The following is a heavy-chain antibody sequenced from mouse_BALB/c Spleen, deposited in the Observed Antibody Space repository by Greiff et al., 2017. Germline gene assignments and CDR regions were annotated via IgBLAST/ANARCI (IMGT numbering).Heavy chain of an antibody. D-gene: IGHD4-1*01. CDR2: IDPANGNT. CDR3: ARGDWDWYFDV. J-gene: IGHJ1*01. V-gene: IGHV14-3*02. Sequence: EVKLQESGAELVKPGASVKLSCTASGFNIKDTYMHWVKQRPEQGLEWIGRIDPANGNTKYDPKFQGKATITADTSSNTAYLQLSSLTSEDTAVYYCARGDWDWYFDVWGAGTTVTVSS. CDR1: GFNIKDTY.